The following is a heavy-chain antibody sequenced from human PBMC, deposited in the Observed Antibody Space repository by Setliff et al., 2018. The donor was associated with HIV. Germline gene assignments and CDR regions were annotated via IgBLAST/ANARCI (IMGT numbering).Heavy chain of an antibody. V-gene: IGHV4-4*08. CDR2: IHTSGST. CDR3: VRDWSYAPDY. D-gene: IGHD2-8*02. CDR1: GDSMSGYY. J-gene: IGHJ4*02. Sequence: SETLSLTCAVSGDSMSGYYWSWIRQSPGKKLEWIGYIHTSGSTNYNPSLKSRVTISLDSSTTTAYMDLRSLTSDDTALYYCVRDWSYAPDYWGQGTLVTVSS.